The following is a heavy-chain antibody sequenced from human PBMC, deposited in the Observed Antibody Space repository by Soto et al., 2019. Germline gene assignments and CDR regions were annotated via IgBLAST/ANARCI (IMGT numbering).Heavy chain of an antibody. CDR1: GGTVASSHW. V-gene: IGHV4-4*02. CDR3: AREIVTAGGKNYFDP. D-gene: IGHD2-21*02. CDR2: VYHTGDT. J-gene: IGHJ5*02. Sequence: KPSETLSLTCGVSGGTVASSHWWSWVRQSPGRGLEWIGNVYHTGDTNFNPSLQSRVTFSVDKSNNQFSLRLTSVTAADTAVYFCAREIVTAGGKNYFDPWGPGTLVTVSS.